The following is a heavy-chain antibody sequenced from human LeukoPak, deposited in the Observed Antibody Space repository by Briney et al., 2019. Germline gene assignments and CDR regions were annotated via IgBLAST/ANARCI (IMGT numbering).Heavy chain of an antibody. D-gene: IGHD6-19*01. V-gene: IGHV3-7*01. CDR1: GFTFSSYW. J-gene: IGHJ6*03. Sequence: GGSLRLSCAASGFTFSSYWMTWVRQAPGKGLEWVANIKQDGSEKYYVDSVKGRFTITRDNAKNSLYLQMNSLRAEDTAVYYCAREGSDWNYYYYMDVWGKGTTVTISS. CDR3: AREGSDWNYYYYMDV. CDR2: IKQDGSEK.